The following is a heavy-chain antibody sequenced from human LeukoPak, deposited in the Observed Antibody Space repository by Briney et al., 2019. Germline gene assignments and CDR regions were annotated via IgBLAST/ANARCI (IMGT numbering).Heavy chain of an antibody. D-gene: IGHD3-22*01. CDR3: ARLPGYYDSSGYFY. CDR1: GFTIWRSY. CDR2: IKQDGSEK. V-gene: IGHV3-7*01. J-gene: IGHJ4*02. Sequence: PGGSLRLSCSTTGFTIWRSYMSWVRQAPGKGLEWVANIKQDGSEKYYVDSVKGRFTISRDNAKNSLYLQMNSLRAEDTAVYYCARLPGYYDSSGYFYWGQGTLVTVSS.